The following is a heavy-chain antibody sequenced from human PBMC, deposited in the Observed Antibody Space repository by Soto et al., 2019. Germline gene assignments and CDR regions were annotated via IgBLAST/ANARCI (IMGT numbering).Heavy chain of an antibody. CDR3: ASEIVPYHFWSGSTYIHYYYGMDV. D-gene: IGHD3-3*01. V-gene: IGHV1-3*01. CDR2: INAGNGNT. J-gene: IGHJ6*02. Sequence: ASVKVSCKASGYTFTSYAMHWVRQAPGQRLEWMGWINAGNGNTKYSQKFQGRVTITRDTSASTAYMELSSLRSEDTAVYYCASEIVPYHFWSGSTYIHYYYGMDVWGQGTTVTVSS. CDR1: GYTFTSYA.